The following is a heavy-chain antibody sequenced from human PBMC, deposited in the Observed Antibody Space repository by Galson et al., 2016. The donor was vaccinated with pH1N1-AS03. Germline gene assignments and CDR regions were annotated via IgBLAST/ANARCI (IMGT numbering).Heavy chain of an antibody. J-gene: IGHJ5*02. CDR2: INGGNGNT. Sequence: SVKVSCKASGYTFTNYAVHWVRQAPGQRLEWMGWINGGNGNTKFSRKFQGRVTLTRDTSASTAYMELSSLRSEDTAVYFCARDPPGIAAGGSGAWGQGTLVTVSS. D-gene: IGHD6-25*01. CDR1: GYTFTNYA. CDR3: ARDPPGIAAGGSGA. V-gene: IGHV1-3*01.